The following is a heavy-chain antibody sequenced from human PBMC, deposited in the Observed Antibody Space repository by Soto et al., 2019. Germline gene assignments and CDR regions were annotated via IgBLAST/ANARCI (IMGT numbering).Heavy chain of an antibody. V-gene: IGHV3-48*04. Sequence: EVQLVESGGALVQPGGSLRLSCAASGFVFSSFSMNWVRQAPGKGLEWVAYVSGGGNTIYYADSVKGRFTISRDNAKHLLYFQMTSLGAEDTAVYYCARDWDSSGYFGFDPWGQGTLVTVSS. CDR2: VSGGGNTI. CDR3: ARDWDSSGYFGFDP. J-gene: IGHJ5*02. CDR1: GFVFSSFS. D-gene: IGHD3-22*01.